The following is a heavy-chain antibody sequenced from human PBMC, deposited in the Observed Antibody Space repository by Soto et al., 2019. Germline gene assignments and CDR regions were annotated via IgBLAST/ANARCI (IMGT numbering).Heavy chain of an antibody. CDR2: IKKDGSGS. D-gene: IGHD1-1*01. CDR1: GFNFDNYY. Sequence: GGSLRLSCAASGFNFDNYYMAWVRQAPGKGLEWVANIKKDGSGSNYVDSLKGRFTISRDNAKNSLYLQMNNLRAEDSGVYFCARDTTGILDYWGQGTLVTVSS. J-gene: IGHJ4*02. CDR3: ARDTTGILDY. V-gene: IGHV3-7*01.